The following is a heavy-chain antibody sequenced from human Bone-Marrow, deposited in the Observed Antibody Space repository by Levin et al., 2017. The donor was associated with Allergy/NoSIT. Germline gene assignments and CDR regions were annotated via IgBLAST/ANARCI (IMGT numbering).Heavy chain of an antibody. J-gene: IGHJ2*01. CDR2: ISGSGEST. CDR3: AKRVSGYCSGGSCYSGLHWYFDH. D-gene: IGHD2-15*01. V-gene: IGHV3-23*01. CDR1: GFTFSSYI. Sequence: GESLKISCAASGFTFSSYIMAWVRQAPGKGLEWVSGISGSGESTYYAESAKGRLTISKDNSKNMLYLQMNRLGADDTAVYYCAKRVSGYCSGGSCYSGLHWYFDHWGRGTLVTVSS.